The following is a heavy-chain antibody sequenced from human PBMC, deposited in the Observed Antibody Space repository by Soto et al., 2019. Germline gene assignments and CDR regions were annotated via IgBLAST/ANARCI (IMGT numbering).Heavy chain of an antibody. D-gene: IGHD2-2*01. CDR3: AVVPSANYYYAMDV. CDR2: IIPIFGKR. Sequence: QVQLVQSGAEVKKPGSSVKVSCEASGGTFSSYTISWVRQAPGQGLEWLGGIIPIFGKRHYAQKFQGRVTIDADESTSAADMELNSLRSDATAVYYCAVVPSANYYYAMDVWGQGTTVTVSS. J-gene: IGHJ6*02. CDR1: GGTFSSYT. V-gene: IGHV1-69*01.